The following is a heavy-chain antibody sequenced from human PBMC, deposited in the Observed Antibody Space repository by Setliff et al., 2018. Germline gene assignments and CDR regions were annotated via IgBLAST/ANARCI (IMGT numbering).Heavy chain of an antibody. V-gene: IGHV4-39*01. Sequence: PSETLSLTCTVSGGSISTNTYLWGWIRQSPGKGLEWIGNTYYSGDAYYNPSLKSRVTISVDTSRNQFSLKLSSVTAADTAVYYCARHVGSRSRGYNYYYYYMDVWDKGTTVTVSS. J-gene: IGHJ6*03. D-gene: IGHD3-10*01. CDR3: ARHVGSRSRGYNYYYYYMDV. CDR2: TYYSGDA. CDR1: GGSISTNTYL.